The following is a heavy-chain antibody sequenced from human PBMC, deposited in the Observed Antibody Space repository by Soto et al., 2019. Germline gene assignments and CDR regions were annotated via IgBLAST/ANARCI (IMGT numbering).Heavy chain of an antibody. V-gene: IGHV3-48*03. CDR2: ISNSGNTI. J-gene: IGHJ6*02. CDR1: GFVFKNYE. D-gene: IGHD1-20*01. CDR3: ARDIDNRDYYYGLDV. Sequence: VGSLRLSCVASGFVFKNYEMNWVRQAPGKGLEWISYISNSGNTIYVADSMRGRFTISRDNAKNSLFLQMNSLRADDTAVYYCARDIDNRDYYYGLDVWGQGTTVTVSS.